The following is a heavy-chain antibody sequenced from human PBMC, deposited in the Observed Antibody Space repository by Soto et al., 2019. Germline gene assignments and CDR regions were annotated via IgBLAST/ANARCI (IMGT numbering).Heavy chain of an antibody. CDR3: AGETTVVTPRA. Sequence: SETLSLTCTVSGGSISSGGYYWSWIRQHPGKGLEWIGYIYYSGSTYYNPSLKSRVTISVDTSKNQFSLKLSSVTAADTAGDCCAGETTVVTPRAWGQGTLVTVSS. CDR1: GGSISSGGYY. V-gene: IGHV4-31*03. J-gene: IGHJ5*02. D-gene: IGHD4-17*01. CDR2: IYYSGST.